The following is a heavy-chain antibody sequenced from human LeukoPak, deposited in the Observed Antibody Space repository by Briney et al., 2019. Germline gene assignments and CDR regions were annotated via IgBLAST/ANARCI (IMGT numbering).Heavy chain of an antibody. CDR3: ARAQLRFLEWLSNFDY. D-gene: IGHD3-3*01. CDR2: IYYSGST. J-gene: IGHJ4*02. V-gene: IGHV4-30-4*01. Sequence: SETLSLTCTVSGGSISSGDYYWSWIRQPPGKGLEWIGYIYYSGSTYYNPSLKSRVTISVDTSKNQFSLKLSSVTAADTAVYYCARAQLRFLEWLSNFDYWGQGTLVTVSS. CDR1: GGSISSGDYY.